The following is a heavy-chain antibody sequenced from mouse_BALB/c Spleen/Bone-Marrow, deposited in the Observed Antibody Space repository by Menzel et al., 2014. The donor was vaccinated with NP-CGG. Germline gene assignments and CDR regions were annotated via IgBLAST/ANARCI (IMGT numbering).Heavy chain of an antibody. J-gene: IGHJ4*01. D-gene: IGHD1-1*01. CDR1: GFNIKDTY. CDR2: IDPANGNT. CDR3: ARSRDYGSNYYAKDY. Sequence: EVQLQQSGAELVKPGASVKLSCTASGFNIKDTYMHWVKQRPEQGLEWIGRIDPANGNTKYDPKFQGKATITADTSSNTAYLQLSSLTSEDTAVYYCARSRDYGSNYYAKDYWGQGTSVTVSS. V-gene: IGHV14-3*02.